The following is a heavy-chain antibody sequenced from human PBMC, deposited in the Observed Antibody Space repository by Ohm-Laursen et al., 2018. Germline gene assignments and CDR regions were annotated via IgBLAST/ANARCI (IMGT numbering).Heavy chain of an antibody. D-gene: IGHD3-16*01. J-gene: IGHJ6*02. CDR3: ASGHNYGYDNYYYGMDV. Sequence: SDTLSLTCSVSGASMTSFFWNWVRQSPGKGLEWIGYIYHSGSTKYNPFFNSRVTISVDTSQNQFSLNLRSVTTADTAVYYCASGHNYGYDNYYYGMDVWGQGTTVTVSS. CDR2: IYHSGST. V-gene: IGHV4-59*07. CDR1: GASMTSFF.